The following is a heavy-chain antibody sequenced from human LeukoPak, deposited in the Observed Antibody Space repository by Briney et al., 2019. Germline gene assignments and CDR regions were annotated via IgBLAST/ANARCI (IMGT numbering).Heavy chain of an antibody. CDR3: ARLSSAYFDY. J-gene: IGHJ4*02. Sequence: GGSLRLSCAASGFTFSSYWMHWVRQAPGKGLVWVSRINGDGNTTIYADSVKGRFTISRDNAKNTLYLQMSSLRAEDTAVYYCARLSSAYFDYWGQETLVTVSS. V-gene: IGHV3-74*01. CDR2: INGDGNTT. CDR1: GFTFSSYW. D-gene: IGHD4/OR15-4a*01.